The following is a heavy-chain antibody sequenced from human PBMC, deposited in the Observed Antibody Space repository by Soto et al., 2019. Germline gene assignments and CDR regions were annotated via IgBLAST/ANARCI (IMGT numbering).Heavy chain of an antibody. D-gene: IGHD3-22*01. CDR2: IHNSGST. V-gene: IGHV4-59*01. J-gene: IGHJ3*02. CDR1: GASISSAY. CDR3: ARGYYDSSGSSNTFDI. Sequence: QVQLQESGPGLVKPSETLSLTCTVSGASISSAYWSWIRQPPGKGPEWIGYIHNSGSTNYNPSLKSRVTFSVDTSKNQFSLRLSSVTTADTAMYYCARGYYDSSGSSNTFDIWGQGIMVTVSS.